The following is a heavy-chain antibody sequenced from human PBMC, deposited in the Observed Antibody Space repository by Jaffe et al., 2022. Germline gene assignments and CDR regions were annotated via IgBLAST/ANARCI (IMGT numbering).Heavy chain of an antibody. D-gene: IGHD3-10*01. CDR3: ARERDHSGSGSYGFDY. CDR1: GFTFSSFE. Sequence: EVQLVESGGDLIQPGGSLRLSCAASGFTFSSFEMSWVRQAPGKGLEWLSYIYSSGSPIHYADSVKGRFTISRDNAKNSLYLQMNSLRVEDTAVYYCARERDHSGSGSYGFDYWGQGTLVTVSS. CDR2: IYSSGSPI. J-gene: IGHJ4*02. V-gene: IGHV3-48*03.